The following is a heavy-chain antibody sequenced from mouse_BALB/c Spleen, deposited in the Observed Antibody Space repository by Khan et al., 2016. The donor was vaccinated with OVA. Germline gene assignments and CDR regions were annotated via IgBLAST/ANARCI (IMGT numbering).Heavy chain of an antibody. D-gene: IGHD1-1*01. V-gene: IGHV1-7*01. Sequence: QVQLKESGAELAKPGASVKMSCKASGYTFTSYWMHWVKQRPGQGLEWIGYINPATDYTDYNQKFKNKATLTADKSSSTAYMQLSSLTSEDSAVYYCVNHGSSSAWFTYWGQGTPVTVSA. CDR1: GYTFTSYW. J-gene: IGHJ3*01. CDR2: INPATDYT. CDR3: VNHGSSSAWFTY.